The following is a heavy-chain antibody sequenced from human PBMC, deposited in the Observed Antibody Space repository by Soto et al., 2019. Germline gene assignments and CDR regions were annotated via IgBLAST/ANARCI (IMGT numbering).Heavy chain of an antibody. Sequence: QVQLVQSGAEVKKPGASVKVSCKASGYTFTSYGISWVRQAPGQGLEWMGWFSAYNGNINYAQKLQGRVTMTTDTSTSTAYMELRSLRSDDTAVYYCAIESPDIVVVPAAVRLYYYGMDVWGQGTTVTVSS. CDR1: GYTFTSYG. CDR3: AIESPDIVVVPAAVRLYYYGMDV. D-gene: IGHD2-2*01. J-gene: IGHJ6*02. CDR2: FSAYNGNI. V-gene: IGHV1-18*04.